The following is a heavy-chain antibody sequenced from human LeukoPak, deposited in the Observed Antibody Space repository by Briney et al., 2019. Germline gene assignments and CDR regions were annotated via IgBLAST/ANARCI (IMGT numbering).Heavy chain of an antibody. CDR2: IWYDGSNK. CDR1: GFTFRSYG. Sequence: GRSLRLSCAASGFTFRSYGMHWVRQAPGKGLEWVAVIWYDGSNKYYEDSVKGRFTISRDNSKNTLYLQMNSLRAEDTAVYYCARAREHYDILTGLFDYWGQGTLVTVSS. D-gene: IGHD3-9*01. V-gene: IGHV3-33*01. CDR3: ARAREHYDILTGLFDY. J-gene: IGHJ4*02.